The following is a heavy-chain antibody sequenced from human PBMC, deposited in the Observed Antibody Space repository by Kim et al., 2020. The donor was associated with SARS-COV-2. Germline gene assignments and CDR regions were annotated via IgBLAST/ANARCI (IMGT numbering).Heavy chain of an antibody. Sequence: NPSLKSRVTISVHTSKNQFSLKLSSLTAADTAVYYCASGYGSGSYFLFNYWGQGTLVTVSS. CDR3: ASGYGSGSYFLFNY. V-gene: IGHV4-39*01. D-gene: IGHD3-10*01. J-gene: IGHJ4*02.